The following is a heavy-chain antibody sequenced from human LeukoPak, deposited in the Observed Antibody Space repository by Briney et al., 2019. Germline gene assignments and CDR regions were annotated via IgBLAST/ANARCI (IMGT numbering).Heavy chain of an antibody. Sequence: SVKVSCKASGGTFSSYAISWVRQAPGQGLEWMGGIIPIFGTANYAQKFQGRVTITADESTSTAYMELSSLRSEDTAVYYCARGPPTAQYFQHWGQGTLVTVSS. CDR2: IIPIFGTA. J-gene: IGHJ1*01. V-gene: IGHV1-69*01. CDR1: GGTFSSYA. CDR3: ARGPPTAQYFQH. D-gene: IGHD1-1*01.